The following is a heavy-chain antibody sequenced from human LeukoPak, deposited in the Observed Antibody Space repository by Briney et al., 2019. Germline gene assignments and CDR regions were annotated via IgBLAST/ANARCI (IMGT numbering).Heavy chain of an antibody. V-gene: IGHV3-23*01. CDR2: IGGDGHST. J-gene: IGHJ4*02. D-gene: IGHD1-26*01. CDR3: AKRAGGTPDY. CDR1: GFSFSNYA. Sequence: GGSLRLSCAASGFSFSNYAMTWVRQAPGKGLEWVSDIGGDGHSTDYADSVKGRFTISRDNSKNTLYLQMNSLRAEDTALYYCAKRAGGTPDYWGLGTLVTVSS.